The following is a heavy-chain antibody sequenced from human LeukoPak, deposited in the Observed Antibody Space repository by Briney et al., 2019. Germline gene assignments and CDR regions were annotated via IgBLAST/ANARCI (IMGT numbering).Heavy chain of an antibody. D-gene: IGHD1-26*01. CDR2: IYYSGST. V-gene: IGHV4-59*01. CDR3: ARTTRGDAFDI. J-gene: IGHJ3*02. Sequence: SETLSLTCTVSGGSISSYYWSWIRQPPGKGLEWIGYIYYSGSTNYNPSLKSRVTISVDTSKNQFSLKLSSVTAADTAVYYCARTTRGDAFDIWGQGTMVTVSS. CDR1: GGSISSYY.